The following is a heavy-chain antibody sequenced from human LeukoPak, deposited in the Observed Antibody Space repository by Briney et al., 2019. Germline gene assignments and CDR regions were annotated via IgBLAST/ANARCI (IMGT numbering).Heavy chain of an antibody. CDR3: ARYQTYYYDSSGYYYFDY. CDR1: GFSFSIYG. D-gene: IGHD3-22*01. CDR2: ITGSGGTT. V-gene: IGHV3-23*01. J-gene: IGHJ4*02. Sequence: GGSLRLSCAASGFSFSIYGMNWVRQAPGKGLEWVSGITGSGGTTYYADSVKGRATISRDNSKNTLYLQMNSLRAEDTAVYYCARYQTYYYDSSGYYYFDYWGQGTLVTVSS.